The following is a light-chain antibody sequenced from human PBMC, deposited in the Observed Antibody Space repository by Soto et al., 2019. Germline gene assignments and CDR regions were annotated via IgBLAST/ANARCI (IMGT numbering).Light chain of an antibody. CDR1: SSDVGGYNY. Sequence: QSVLTQPRSVSGSPGQSVTISCTGTSSDVGGYNYVSWYQQHPGKAPKVMIYDVSKRPSGVPDRFSGSKSGNTASLTISGLQAEDEADYYCCSYAGSYTFGVFCGGTKLTVL. CDR2: DVS. CDR3: CSYAGSYTFGV. J-gene: IGLJ3*02. V-gene: IGLV2-11*01.